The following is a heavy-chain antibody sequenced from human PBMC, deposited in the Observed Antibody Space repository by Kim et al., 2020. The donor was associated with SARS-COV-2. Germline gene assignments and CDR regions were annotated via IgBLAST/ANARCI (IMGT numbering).Heavy chain of an antibody. V-gene: IGHV4-39*02. D-gene: IGHD4-17*01. Sequence: SQTLSLTCTVSGGSISSSSYYWGWIRQPPGKGLEWIGSIYYSGSTYYNPSLKSRVTISVDTSKNQFSLKLSSVTAADTAVYYCARELRWSRVYYYGMDVWGQGTTVTVSS. CDR3: ARELRWSRVYYYGMDV. CDR1: GGSISSSSYY. J-gene: IGHJ6*02. CDR2: IYYSGST.